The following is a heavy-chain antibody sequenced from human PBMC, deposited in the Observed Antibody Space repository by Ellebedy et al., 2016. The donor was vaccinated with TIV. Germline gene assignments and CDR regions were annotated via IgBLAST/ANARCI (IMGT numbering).Heavy chain of an antibody. CDR3: AREVGPRQINS. J-gene: IGHJ4*02. Sequence: GESLKISCAASGFNFNTHFMSWVRQAPGKGLDWVASIKPDGSVTYYVDSVEGRFTISRDNARNSLYLQMNSLRAEDTAVYYCAREVGPRQINSWGQGTQVTVSS. D-gene: IGHD1-26*01. CDR2: IKPDGSVT. CDR1: GFNFNTHF. V-gene: IGHV3-7*03.